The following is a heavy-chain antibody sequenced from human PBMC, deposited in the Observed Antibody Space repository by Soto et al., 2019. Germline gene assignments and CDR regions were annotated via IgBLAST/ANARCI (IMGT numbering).Heavy chain of an antibody. Sequence: QVQLQESGPGLVKPSETLSLTCAVSGDSIISYYCMWIRQPPGKGLESIGYLYYGRSANYNPSLKSRVTLSVDTSTNQCSLTLSSMTAADTAVYYCALRSMAVMPEYWGQGTLVTVSS. CDR3: ALRSMAVMPEY. V-gene: IGHV4-59*01. D-gene: IGHD3-3*02. CDR1: GDSIISYY. CDR2: LYYGRSA. J-gene: IGHJ4*02.